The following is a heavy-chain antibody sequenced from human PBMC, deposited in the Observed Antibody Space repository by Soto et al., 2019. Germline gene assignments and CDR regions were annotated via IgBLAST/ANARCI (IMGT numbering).Heavy chain of an antibody. Sequence: SETLSLTCTVSGGSISSGDYYWSWIRQPPGKGLEWIGYIYYSGSTYYNPSLKSRVTISVDTSKNQFSLKLTSVTAADTAVYYCARARLDGYDPFFDYWGQGTLVTVSS. V-gene: IGHV4-30-4*01. CDR3: ARARLDGYDPFFDY. CDR1: GGSISSGDYY. CDR2: IYYSGST. D-gene: IGHD5-12*01. J-gene: IGHJ4*02.